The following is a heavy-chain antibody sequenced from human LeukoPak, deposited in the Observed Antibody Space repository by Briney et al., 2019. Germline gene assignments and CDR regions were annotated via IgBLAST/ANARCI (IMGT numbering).Heavy chain of an antibody. CDR2: ISGSGGST. CDR1: EFTFSIYA. CDR3: AKDSITMVRGVIIPNYYYGMDV. J-gene: IGHJ6*02. Sequence: GGSLRLSCAASEFTFSIYAMSWVRQAPGRGLEWVSAISGSGGSTYYADSVKGRFTISRDNSKNTLYLQMNSLRAEDTAVYYCAKDSITMVRGVIIPNYYYGMDVWGQGTTVTVSS. D-gene: IGHD3-10*01. V-gene: IGHV3-23*01.